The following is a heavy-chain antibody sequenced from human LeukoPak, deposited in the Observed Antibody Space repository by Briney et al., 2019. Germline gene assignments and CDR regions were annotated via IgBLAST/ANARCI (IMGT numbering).Heavy chain of an antibody. Sequence: GGSLRLSCAASGFTFSDYYMSWIRQAPGKGLEWVSSISSSSSYIYYADSVKGRFTISRDNAKNSLYLQMNSLRAEDTAVYYCARASKGEMAMFDYWGQGTLVTVSS. J-gene: IGHJ4*02. V-gene: IGHV3-11*06. D-gene: IGHD5-24*01. CDR3: ARASKGEMAMFDY. CDR1: GFTFSDYY. CDR2: ISSSSSYI.